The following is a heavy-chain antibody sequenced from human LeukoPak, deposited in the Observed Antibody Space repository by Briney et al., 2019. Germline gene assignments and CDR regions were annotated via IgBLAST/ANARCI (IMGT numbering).Heavy chain of an antibody. V-gene: IGHV3-66*03. CDR1: GFSVSNYY. D-gene: IGHD3/OR15-3a*01. J-gene: IGHJ5*02. CDR2: IRGSGET. CDR3: ARDRAATQDWVEFDP. Sequence: GGSLRLPCAVSGFSVSNYYMNWVRQAPGKGLEWVSLIRGSGETFYADSVKVRFTISRDDSKNTVHLQMNSLRVEDTTDYFCARDRAATQDWVEFDPWGQGTLVTVSS.